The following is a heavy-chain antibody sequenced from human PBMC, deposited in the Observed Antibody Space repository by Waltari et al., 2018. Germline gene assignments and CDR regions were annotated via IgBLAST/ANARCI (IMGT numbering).Heavy chain of an antibody. Sequence: EVQLVESGGGLVKPGGYLRLSWAASGFPFYNVWMSWVRQAPGKGLEWVGRIEAKKDGGATNYAAPVKGRFTISRDDSKSTLFLQLSGLTSEDTAVYYCVTSNHDGSGVSLDYWGQGTLVTVSS. J-gene: IGHJ4*02. CDR2: IEAKKDGGAT. D-gene: IGHD3-10*01. V-gene: IGHV3-15*04. CDR3: VTSNHDGSGVSLDY. CDR1: GFPFYNVW.